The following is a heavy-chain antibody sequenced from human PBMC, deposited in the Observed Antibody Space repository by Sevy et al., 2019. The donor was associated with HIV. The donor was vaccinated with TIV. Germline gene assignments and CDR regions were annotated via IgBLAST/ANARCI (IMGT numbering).Heavy chain of an antibody. CDR3: ATTKDYYESSGCPFDY. J-gene: IGHJ4*02. CDR1: GYTLTKLS. Sequence: ASVKVSCKVSGYTLTKLSMHWVRQAPGKGLEWMGSFDPEDGETLYAQSLQGRITMTEDTSTDTAYMGLNSLRSEDTAGYYCATTKDYYESSGCPFDYWGQGILVTVSS. D-gene: IGHD3-22*01. CDR2: FDPEDGET. V-gene: IGHV1-24*01.